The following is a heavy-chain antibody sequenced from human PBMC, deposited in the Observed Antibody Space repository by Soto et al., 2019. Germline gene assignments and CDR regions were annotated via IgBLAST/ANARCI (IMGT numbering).Heavy chain of an antibody. J-gene: IGHJ6*02. CDR3: ARGPLPSRFGVVIMKDYYYYGMDV. Sequence: QVQLVQSGAEVKKPGASVKVSCKASGYTFTSYDINWVRQATGQGLEWMGWMNPNSGNTGYAQKFQGRVTMTRNTSISTAYMELSSLRSEDTAVYYCARGPLPSRFGVVIMKDYYYYGMDVWGQGTTVTVSS. CDR2: MNPNSGNT. D-gene: IGHD3-3*01. V-gene: IGHV1-8*01. CDR1: GYTFTSYD.